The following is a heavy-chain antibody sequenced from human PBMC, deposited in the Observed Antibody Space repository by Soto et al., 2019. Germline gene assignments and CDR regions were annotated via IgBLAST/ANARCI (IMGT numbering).Heavy chain of an antibody. CDR3: AKDQYPLIRRCYGLDV. CDR1: GFTFSSYG. D-gene: IGHD2-2*02. V-gene: IGHV3-30*18. J-gene: IGHJ6*02. Sequence: GGSLRLSCAASGFTFSSYGMHWVRQAPGKGLEWVAVISYDGTNKYYADSVRGRFTISRDNSKNTLFLQMNSLRPEDTAVYYCAKDQYPLIRRCYGLDVWGQGTTVTVSS. CDR2: ISYDGTNK.